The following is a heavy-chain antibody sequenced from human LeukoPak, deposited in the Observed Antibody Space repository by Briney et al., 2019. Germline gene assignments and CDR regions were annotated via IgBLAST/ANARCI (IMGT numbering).Heavy chain of an antibody. CDR2: INHSGST. J-gene: IGHJ5*02. Sequence: PSETLSLTCAVYGGSFSGYYWSWIRQPPGKGLEWIGEINHSGSTNYNPSLKSRVTISVDTSKNQFSLKLSSVTAADTAVYYCARIHIVVVVADDYGGNSGGWFDPWGQGTLVTVSS. V-gene: IGHV4-34*01. D-gene: IGHD2-15*01. CDR1: GGSFSGYY. CDR3: ARIHIVVVVADDYGGNSGGWFDP.